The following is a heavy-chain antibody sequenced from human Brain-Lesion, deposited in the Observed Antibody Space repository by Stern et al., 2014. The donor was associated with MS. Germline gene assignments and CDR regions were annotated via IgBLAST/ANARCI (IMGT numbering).Heavy chain of an antibody. Sequence: AHLVESGGGVVQPGRSLRLSCAVSGFTFSSYGMLWVRQAPGKGLEWVAGMWIAGTKKIYIESVKGRFTISRDNSKNTLSLQMTSLRAEDTAVYYCAKDKKDSSGWNLYFYGMDVWGQGTTVIVSS. CDR3: AKDKKDSSGWNLYFYGMDV. D-gene: IGHD6-19*01. J-gene: IGHJ6*02. CDR1: GFTFSSYG. V-gene: IGHV3-33*06. CDR2: MWIAGTKK.